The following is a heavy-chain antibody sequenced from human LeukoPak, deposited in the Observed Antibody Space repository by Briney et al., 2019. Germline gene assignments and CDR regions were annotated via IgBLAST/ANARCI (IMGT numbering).Heavy chain of an antibody. Sequence: GGSLRLSCAASGFTFSSYAMHWVRQAPGKGLEWVAVISYDGSNKYYADSVKGRFTISRDNSKNTLYLQMNSLRAEDTAVYYCARGYGDFRVEGRYFHSWGQGTLVTVSS. CDR3: ARGYGDFRVEGRYFHS. J-gene: IGHJ4*02. D-gene: IGHD4-17*01. CDR1: GFTFSSYA. CDR2: ISYDGSNK. V-gene: IGHV3-30-3*01.